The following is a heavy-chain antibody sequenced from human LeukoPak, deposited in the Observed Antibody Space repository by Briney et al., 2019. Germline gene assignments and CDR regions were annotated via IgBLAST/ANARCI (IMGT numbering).Heavy chain of an antibody. Sequence: GGSLRLSCAASGFTVSSNYMSWVRQAPGKGLEWVSVIYSGGSTYYADSVKGRFTISRDNAKNTLNLQMNSLRAEDTAVCYCARDLGQYYDTSDNWFDPWGQGTLVTVSS. CDR3: ARDLGQYYDTSDNWFDP. D-gene: IGHD3-22*01. CDR1: GFTVSSNY. CDR2: IYSGGST. V-gene: IGHV3-53*01. J-gene: IGHJ5*02.